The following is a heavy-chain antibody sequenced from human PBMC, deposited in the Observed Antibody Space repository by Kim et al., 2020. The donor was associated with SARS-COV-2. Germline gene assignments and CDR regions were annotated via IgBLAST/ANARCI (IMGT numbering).Heavy chain of an antibody. J-gene: IGHJ4*02. CDR1: GFTFDDYA. D-gene: IGHD3-22*01. V-gene: IGHV3-9*01. Sequence: GGSLRLSCAASGFTFDDYAMHWVRQAPGKGLEWVSGISWNSGSIGYADSVKGRFTISRDNAKNSLYLQMNSLRAEDTALYYCAKDIKDYYDSSGYYPIMGDWGQGTLVTVSS. CDR3: AKDIKDYYDSSGYYPIMGD. CDR2: ISWNSGSI.